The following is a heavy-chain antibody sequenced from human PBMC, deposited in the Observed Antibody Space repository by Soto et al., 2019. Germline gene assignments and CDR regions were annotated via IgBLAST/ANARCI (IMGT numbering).Heavy chain of an antibody. V-gene: IGHV3-23*01. Sequence: EVQLLESGGGLVQPGGSLRLSCAASGFTFSSYAMTWVRQAPGKGLEWVSALSGSGVSTYYADSVKGRFTISRDNSENTLYLQMNGLRAEDTAVYYCAKGGGSKDYYDSSGYYLYYYYAMDVWGQGTKVTVSS. CDR2: LSGSGVST. CDR1: GFTFSSYA. J-gene: IGHJ6*02. D-gene: IGHD3-22*01. CDR3: AKGGGSKDYYDSSGYYLYYYYAMDV.